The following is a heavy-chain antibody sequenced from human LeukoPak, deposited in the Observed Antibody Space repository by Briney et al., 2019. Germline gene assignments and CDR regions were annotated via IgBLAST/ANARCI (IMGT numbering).Heavy chain of an antibody. CDR1: GGSISSSSYY. Sequence: SETLSLTCTVSGGSISSSSYYWGWIRQPPGKGLEWIGSIYYSGSTYYNPSLKSRVTISVDTSKNQFSLKLSSVTAADTAVYYCARVVLGIGYWFDPWGQGTLVTVSS. D-gene: IGHD2-8*02. J-gene: IGHJ5*02. V-gene: IGHV4-39*07. CDR3: ARVVLGIGYWFDP. CDR2: IYYSGST.